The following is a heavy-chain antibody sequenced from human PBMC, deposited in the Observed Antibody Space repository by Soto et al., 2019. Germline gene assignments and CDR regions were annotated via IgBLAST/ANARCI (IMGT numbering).Heavy chain of an antibody. Sequence: QVQLVESGGDLVKPGGSLRLSCAASGFAFSDYYMNWIRQAPGKGLEWLSYISSSGSSIYYADSVKGRFTISRDYAQNSLYLQMNNLRAEDTAVYYCASSALAGTFDYWGQGTLVTVSS. CDR3: ASSALAGTFDY. CDR2: ISSSGSSI. J-gene: IGHJ4*02. CDR1: GFAFSDYY. D-gene: IGHD6-19*01. V-gene: IGHV3-11*01.